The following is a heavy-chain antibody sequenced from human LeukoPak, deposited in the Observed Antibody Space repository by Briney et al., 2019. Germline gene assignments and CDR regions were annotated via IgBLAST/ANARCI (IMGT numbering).Heavy chain of an antibody. D-gene: IGHD3-16*02. CDR1: GFTFRNYG. J-gene: IGHJ4*02. Sequence: GGSLRLSCAASGFTFRNYGMHWFRQAPGKGLEWVTFIRYDGANEYYADSVKGRFTISRDDSKNTVFPQMNTLRVEDTAVYYCARGYTYFAYWGQGTLVTVSS. CDR2: IRYDGANE. CDR3: ARGYTYFAY. V-gene: IGHV3-30*02.